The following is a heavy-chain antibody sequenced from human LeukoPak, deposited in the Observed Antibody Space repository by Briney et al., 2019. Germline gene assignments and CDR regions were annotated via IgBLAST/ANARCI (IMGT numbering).Heavy chain of an antibody. V-gene: IGHV3-21*04. CDR2: ISSSSSYI. D-gene: IGHD2/OR15-2a*01. J-gene: IGHJ4*02. CDR3: ARGGLSIMGY. CDR1: GFTFSSYS. Sequence: PGGSLRLSCAASGFTFSSYSMNWVRQAPGKGLEWVSSISSSSSYIYYADSVKGRFTISRDNARNSLYLQMNSLRAEDTAVYFCARGGLSIMGYWGQGTLVTVSS.